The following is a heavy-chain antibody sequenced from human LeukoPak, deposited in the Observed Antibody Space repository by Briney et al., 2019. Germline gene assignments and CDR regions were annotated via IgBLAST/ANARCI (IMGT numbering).Heavy chain of an antibody. Sequence: PGGSLRLSCAASGFXFSNAWISWVRQAPGKGLEWVGRIKSKTDGGTTDYAAPVKGRFTISRDDSKNTLYLQMNSLKTEDTAVYYCTTQGFNYDPPEPTFDYWGQGTLVTVSS. V-gene: IGHV3-15*01. CDR3: TTQGFNYDPPEPTFDY. J-gene: IGHJ4*02. CDR2: IKSKTDGGTT. CDR1: GFXFSNAW. D-gene: IGHD3-3*01.